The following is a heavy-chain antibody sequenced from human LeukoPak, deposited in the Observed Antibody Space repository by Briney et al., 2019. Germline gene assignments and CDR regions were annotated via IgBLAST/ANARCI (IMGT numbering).Heavy chain of an antibody. CDR1: GYTLTAYY. V-gene: IGHV1-2*02. Sequence: ASVKVSCKTSGYTLTAYYLHWVRRAPGQGLEWMGWINPNRLGTNYAQMLQGRVSMTRDTSISTAYMELSRLRSDDTAVYYCARGPTYYYDSSGYSDAFDIWGQGTMVTVSS. CDR3: ARGPTYYYDSSGYSDAFDI. J-gene: IGHJ3*02. CDR2: INPNRLGT. D-gene: IGHD3-22*01.